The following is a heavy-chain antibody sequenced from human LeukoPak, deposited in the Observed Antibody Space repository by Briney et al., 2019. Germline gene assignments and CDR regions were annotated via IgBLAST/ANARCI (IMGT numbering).Heavy chain of an antibody. V-gene: IGHV4-4*07. Sequence: PSETLSLTCTVSGGSISSYYWSCIRQPAGKGLEWIGRIYTSGSTNYNPSLKSRVTMSVDTSKNQFSLKLSSVTAADTAVYYCARHQYYDFWTGYYPAWFDPWGQGTLVTVSS. CDR1: GGSISSYY. D-gene: IGHD3-3*01. CDR2: IYTSGST. J-gene: IGHJ5*02. CDR3: ARHQYYDFWTGYYPAWFDP.